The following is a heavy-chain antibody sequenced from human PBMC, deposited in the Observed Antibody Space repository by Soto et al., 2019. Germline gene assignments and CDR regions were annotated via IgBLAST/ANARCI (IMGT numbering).Heavy chain of an antibody. D-gene: IGHD4-17*01. V-gene: IGHV1-69*12. CDR2: IILPFGTA. Sequence: QVRLVQSGAEVKKPGSSVKVYCKASGGTFSNYAISWVRQAPGQGLEWMGGIILPFGTANYAEKFQDRVSITAEESMTTTYMELRGLRSEDTAVYYCARGPDYEGYFDYWGQGTLVTVSS. CDR1: GGTFSNYA. J-gene: IGHJ4*02. CDR3: ARGPDYEGYFDY.